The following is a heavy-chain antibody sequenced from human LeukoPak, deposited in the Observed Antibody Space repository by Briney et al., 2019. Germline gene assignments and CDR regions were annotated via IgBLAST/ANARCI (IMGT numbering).Heavy chain of an antibody. Sequence: TGGSLRLSCAASGFTFDDFGMHWVRQAPGKGLEWVSVISGDGGRTNYADSVKGRFSISRDNAKNSLYLQMNSLRDDDTAVYYCARDLNYYVSGSPDWGQGTLVTVSS. J-gene: IGHJ4*02. CDR3: ARDLNYYVSGSPD. CDR2: ISGDGGRT. CDR1: GFTFDDFG. D-gene: IGHD3-10*01. V-gene: IGHV3-20*04.